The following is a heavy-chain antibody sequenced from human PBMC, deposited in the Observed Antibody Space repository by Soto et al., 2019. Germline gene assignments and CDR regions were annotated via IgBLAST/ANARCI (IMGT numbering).Heavy chain of an antibody. Sequence: SVKVSCKASGGTFSSHAISWVRQAPGQGLEWMGGIIRVFGTANYAQKFQGRVTITADESTSTAYMELSSLRSEDTAVYYCTSSIFGVAYYYGMDVWGQGTTVTVSS. CDR1: GGTFSSHA. D-gene: IGHD3-3*01. CDR2: IIRVFGTA. J-gene: IGHJ6*02. V-gene: IGHV1-69*13. CDR3: TSSIFGVAYYYGMDV.